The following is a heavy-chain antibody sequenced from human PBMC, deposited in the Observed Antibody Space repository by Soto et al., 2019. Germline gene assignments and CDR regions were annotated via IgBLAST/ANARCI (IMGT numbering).Heavy chain of an antibody. D-gene: IGHD3-16*01. CDR2: IVVGSGNT. Sequence: SVKVSCKASGFTFTRSAVQWVRQARGQRPEWIGWIVVGSGNTNYAQKFQERVTITRDMSTSTAYMELSSLRSEDTAVYYCAAFAITGDACDFWGQGTMVTVSS. J-gene: IGHJ3*01. V-gene: IGHV1-58*01. CDR3: AAFAITGDACDF. CDR1: GFTFTRSA.